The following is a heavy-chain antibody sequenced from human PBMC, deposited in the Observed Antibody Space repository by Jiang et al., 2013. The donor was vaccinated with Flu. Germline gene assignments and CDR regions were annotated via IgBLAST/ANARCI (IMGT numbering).Heavy chain of an antibody. J-gene: IGHJ2*01. D-gene: IGHD1-7*01. CDR2: MNPNSGNT. Sequence: GQGLEWMGWMNPNSGNTGYAQKFQGRVTMTRNTSISTAYMELSSLRSEDTAVYYCARGLTKTGTEFFWYFDLWGRGTLVTVSS. V-gene: IGHV1-8*01. CDR3: ARGLTKTGTEFFWYFDL.